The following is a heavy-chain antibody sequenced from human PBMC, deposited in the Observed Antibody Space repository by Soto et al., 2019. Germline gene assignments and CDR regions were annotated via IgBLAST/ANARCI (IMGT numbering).Heavy chain of an antibody. J-gene: IGHJ6*03. CDR1: GGSISSYY. D-gene: IGHD3-3*01. Sequence: SETLSLTCTVSGGSISSYYWSWIRQPPGKGLEWIGYIYYSGSTNYNPSLKSRVTISVDTSKNQFSLKLSSVTAADTAVYYCARAPMYYDFWSGYYPNNNYYYYYMVVWGKGTTVTVSS. CDR2: IYYSGST. CDR3: ARAPMYYDFWSGYYPNNNYYYYYMVV. V-gene: IGHV4-59*01.